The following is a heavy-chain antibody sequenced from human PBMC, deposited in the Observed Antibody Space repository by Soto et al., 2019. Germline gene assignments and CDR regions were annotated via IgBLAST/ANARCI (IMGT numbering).Heavy chain of an antibody. V-gene: IGHV4-59*01. CDR1: GGSISSYY. CDR3: ARGYSSSSPWFDP. D-gene: IGHD6-6*01. Sequence: SETLSLTCTVSGGSISSYYWSWIRQPPGKGLEWIGYIYYSGSTNYNPSLKSRVTISVDTSKNQFSLKLSSVTAADTTVYYCARGYSSSSPWFDPWGQGTLVTVSS. CDR2: IYYSGST. J-gene: IGHJ5*02.